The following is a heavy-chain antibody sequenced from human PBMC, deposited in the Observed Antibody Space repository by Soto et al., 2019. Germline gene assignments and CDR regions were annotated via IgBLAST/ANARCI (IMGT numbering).Heavy chain of an antibody. CDR2: IYYSGST. CDR3: AREGSYGSFGY. J-gene: IGHJ4*02. V-gene: IGHV4-61*01. Sequence: SETLSLTCTVSGGSVSSGSYYWSWIRQPPGKGLEWIGYIYYSGSTNYNPSLKSRVTISVDTSKNQFSLKLSSVTAADTAVYYCAREGSYGSFGYWGQGTLVTVSS. D-gene: IGHD1-26*01. CDR1: GGSVSSGSYY.